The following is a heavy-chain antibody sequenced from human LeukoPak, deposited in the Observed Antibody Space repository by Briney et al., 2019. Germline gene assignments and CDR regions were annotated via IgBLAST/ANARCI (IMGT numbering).Heavy chain of an antibody. CDR3: ARDSSGWLDYYYYMDV. CDR2: IYTSGST. J-gene: IGHJ6*03. V-gene: IGHV4-4*07. CDR1: GGSISSYY. Sequence: SETLSLTCTVSGGSISSYYWSWIRQPAGKGLEWIGRIYTSGSTNYNPSLKSRVTMSVDTSKNQFSLKLSSVTAADTAVYYCARDSSGWLDYYYYMDVWGQGTLVTVSS. D-gene: IGHD6-19*01.